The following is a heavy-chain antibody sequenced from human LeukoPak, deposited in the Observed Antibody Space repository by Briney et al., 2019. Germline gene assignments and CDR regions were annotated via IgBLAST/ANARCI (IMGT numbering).Heavy chain of an antibody. V-gene: IGHV1-18*01. J-gene: IGHJ4*02. CDR2: MSAYNGNT. CDR1: GYTFTSYG. Sequence: ASVKVSCKASGYTFTSYGISWVRQAPGQGLEWMGWMSAYNGNTNYAQKLQGRVTMTTDTSTSTAYMELRSLRSDDTAVYYCARDYCSSTSCYSTLDYWGQGTLVTVSS. D-gene: IGHD2-2*01. CDR3: ARDYCSSTSCYSTLDY.